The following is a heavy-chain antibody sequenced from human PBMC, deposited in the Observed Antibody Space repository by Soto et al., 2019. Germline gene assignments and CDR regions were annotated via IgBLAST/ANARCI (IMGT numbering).Heavy chain of an antibody. V-gene: IGHV3-30*18. CDR3: AKEGIQRWSAFDS. D-gene: IGHD5-18*01. CDR1: EFTFSIYG. J-gene: IGHJ4*02. CDR2: ISYDGDNE. Sequence: GWSLRLSCAASEFTFSIYGMHWVRQSPGKGLEWVAVISYDGDNEYYADSVKGRFTISRDNSKDTLYLQMNSLRPEDTAVYYCAKEGIQRWSAFDSWGQGTLVTVSS.